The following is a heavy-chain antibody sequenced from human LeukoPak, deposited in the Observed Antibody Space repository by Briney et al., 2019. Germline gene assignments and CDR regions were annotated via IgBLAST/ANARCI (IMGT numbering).Heavy chain of an antibody. Sequence: PGGSLRLSCAASGFTFSSYAMHWVRQAPGKGLEWVAIISYDGSNKFYADSVKGRFTISRDNSKNTLYLQMSSLGPEDTAMYYCAKVAKGHIVVVTALDYWGQGTLVTVSS. CDR2: ISYDGSNK. J-gene: IGHJ4*02. D-gene: IGHD2-21*02. V-gene: IGHV3-30*18. CDR1: GFTFSSYA. CDR3: AKVAKGHIVVVTALDY.